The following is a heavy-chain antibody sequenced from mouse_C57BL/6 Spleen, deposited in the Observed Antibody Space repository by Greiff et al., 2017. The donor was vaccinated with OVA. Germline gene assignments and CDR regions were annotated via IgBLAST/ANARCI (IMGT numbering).Heavy chain of an antibody. CDR1: GYTFTSYG. CDR3: ARYYSNSYAMDY. CDR2: IYPRSGNT. J-gene: IGHJ4*01. V-gene: IGHV1-81*01. D-gene: IGHD2-5*01. Sequence: LQESGAELARPGASVKLSCKASGYTFTSYGISWVKQRTGQGLEWIGEIYPRSGNTYYNEKFKGKATLTADKSSSTAYMELRSLTSEDSAVYFCARYYSNSYAMDYWGQGTSVTVSS.